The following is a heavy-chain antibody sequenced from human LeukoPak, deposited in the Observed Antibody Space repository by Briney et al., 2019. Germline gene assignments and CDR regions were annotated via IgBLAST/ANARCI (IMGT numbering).Heavy chain of an antibody. CDR2: ISSSSSYI. V-gene: IGHV3-21*01. CDR1: GFTFSSYS. Sequence: PGGSLRLSCAASGFTFSSYSMNWVRQAPGKGLEWVSSISSSSSYIYYADSVKGRFTISRDNAKNSLYLQMNSLRAEDTAVYYCARPTLYCSGGSCSDYWGQGTQVTVSS. CDR3: ARPTLYCSGGSCSDY. D-gene: IGHD2-15*01. J-gene: IGHJ4*02.